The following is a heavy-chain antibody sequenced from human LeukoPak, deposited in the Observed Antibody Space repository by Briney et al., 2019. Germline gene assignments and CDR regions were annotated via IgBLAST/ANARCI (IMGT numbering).Heavy chain of an antibody. Sequence: PGGSMRLSCKGSGYTFSSYWIGWVRQMPGEGLEWMGFIYPGDADTRYSTSLQGPPTLSVDTSIRPTYLQSSSVLASRTSISFRARQNYFRLDYSGQGALVSVSS. V-gene: IGHV5-51*01. CDR1: GYTFSSYW. CDR2: IYPGDADT. J-gene: IGHJ4*02. D-gene: IGHD3-9*01. CDR3: ARQNYFRLDY.